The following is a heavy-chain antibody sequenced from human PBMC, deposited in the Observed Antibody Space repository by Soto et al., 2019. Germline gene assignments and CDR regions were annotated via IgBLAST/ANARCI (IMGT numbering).Heavy chain of an antibody. CDR1: GGTFSSYT. CDR3: ARVLRGDYPPDY. V-gene: IGHV1-69*02. J-gene: IGHJ4*02. CDR2: IIPILGIA. D-gene: IGHD4-17*01. Sequence: QVQLVQSGAEVKKPGSSVKVSCKASGGTFSSYTISWVRQAPGQGLEWMGRIIPILGIANYAQKFQGRVTITADKSTSTADMELSSLRTEDTAVYYGARVLRGDYPPDYWGQGTLVTVSS.